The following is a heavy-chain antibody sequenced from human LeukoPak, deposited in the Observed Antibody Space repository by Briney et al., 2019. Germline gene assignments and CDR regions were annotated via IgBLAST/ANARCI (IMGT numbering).Heavy chain of an antibody. J-gene: IGHJ4*02. CDR1: GASFTSNY. Sequence: PSETLSPTCTVSGASFTSNYWSWIRQPPGKGLEWIGYIYYSGTTTYNPSLERRVSMSVDMSKTQFSLSLNSVTATDTAVYYCARLDCGGDCFVDYWGQGTLVTVSS. D-gene: IGHD2-21*02. CDR3: ARLDCGGDCFVDY. V-gene: IGHV4-59*08. CDR2: IYYSGTT.